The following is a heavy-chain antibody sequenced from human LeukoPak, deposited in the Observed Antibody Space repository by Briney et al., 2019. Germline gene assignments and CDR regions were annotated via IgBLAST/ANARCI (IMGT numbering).Heavy chain of an antibody. V-gene: IGHV3-23*01. CDR1: GFTFSSYA. Sequence: PGGSLRLSCAASGFTFSSYAMSWVRQAPGKGLEWVSAISGSGGSTYYADSVKGRFTISRDNSKNTLYLQINSLRAEDTAVYYCAKSPIAAAGIRDWFDPWGQGTLDTVSS. CDR2: ISGSGGST. CDR3: AKSPIAAAGIRDWFDP. J-gene: IGHJ5*02. D-gene: IGHD6-13*01.